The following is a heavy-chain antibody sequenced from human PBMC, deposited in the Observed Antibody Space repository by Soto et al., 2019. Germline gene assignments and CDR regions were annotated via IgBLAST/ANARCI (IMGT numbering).Heavy chain of an antibody. CDR1: GESFSGYY. CDR2: INHSGRT. CDR3: ARRAAGAIMAY. V-gene: IGHV4-34*01. J-gene: IGHJ1*01. D-gene: IGHD2-2*01. Sequence: SETLSLTCAVYGESFSGYYWTSLRQTPGKGLEWIAEINHSGRTNYNPSLKSRVNISVQTSKKQFSLKVHSVTAAVTAVYYCARRAAGAIMAYWGQGTLVPVSS.